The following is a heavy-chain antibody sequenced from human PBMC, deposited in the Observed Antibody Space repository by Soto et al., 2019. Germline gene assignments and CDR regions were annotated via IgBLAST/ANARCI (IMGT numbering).Heavy chain of an antibody. CDR1: GFTFSSYW. J-gene: IGHJ3*02. D-gene: IGHD3-3*01. V-gene: IGHV3-7*01. Sequence: GGSLRLSCAASGFTFSSYWMSWVRQAPGKGLEWVANIKQDGSEKYYVDSVKGRFTISRDNAKNSLYLQMNSLRAEDTAVYYCARARYDFWSGFDAFDIWGQGTMVTVSS. CDR3: ARARYDFWSGFDAFDI. CDR2: IKQDGSEK.